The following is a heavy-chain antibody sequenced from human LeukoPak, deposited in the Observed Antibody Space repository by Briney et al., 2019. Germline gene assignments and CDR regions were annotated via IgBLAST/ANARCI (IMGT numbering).Heavy chain of an antibody. D-gene: IGHD2-15*01. CDR2: ISGSGGST. Sequence: GGSLRPSCAASGFTFSSYAMSWVRQAPGKGLEWVSAISGSGGSTYYADSVKGRFTISRDNSKNTLYLQMNSLRAEDTAVYYCAKDGGDIVVVVAADGINWFDPWGQGTLVTVSS. V-gene: IGHV3-23*01. J-gene: IGHJ5*02. CDR3: AKDGGDIVVVVAADGINWFDP. CDR1: GFTFSSYA.